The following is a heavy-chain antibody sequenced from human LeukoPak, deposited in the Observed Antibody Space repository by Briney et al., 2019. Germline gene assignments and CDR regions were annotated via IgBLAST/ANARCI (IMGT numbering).Heavy chain of an antibody. CDR3: ARLYSRGAFDI. V-gene: IGHV4-59*01. D-gene: IGHD2-8*01. Sequence: PSETLSLTCTVSGGSISSYYWSWIRQPPGKGLEWIGYIYYSGSTNYNPSLKSRVTISVDTSKNQFSLKLSSVTAADTAVYYCARLYSRGAFDIWGQGTMVTVSS. J-gene: IGHJ3*02. CDR1: GGSISSYY. CDR2: IYYSGST.